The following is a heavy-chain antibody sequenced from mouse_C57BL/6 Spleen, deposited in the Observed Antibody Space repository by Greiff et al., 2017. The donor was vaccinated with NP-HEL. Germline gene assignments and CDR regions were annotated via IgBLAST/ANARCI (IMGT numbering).Heavy chain of an antibody. CDR2: IDPSDSET. Sequence: QVQLQQPGAELVRPGSSVKLSCTASGYTFTSYWMHWVKQRPIQGLEWIGNIDPSDSETHYNQKFKDKATLTVDKSSSTAYMQLSSLTSEDSAVYYCAREMTTPWYIDVWGTGTTVTVSS. CDR3: AREMTTPWYIDV. D-gene: IGHD2-13*01. CDR1: GYTFTSYW. J-gene: IGHJ1*03. V-gene: IGHV1-52*01.